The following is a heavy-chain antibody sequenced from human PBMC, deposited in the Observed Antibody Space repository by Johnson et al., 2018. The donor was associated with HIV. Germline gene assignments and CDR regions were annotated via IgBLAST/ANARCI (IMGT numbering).Heavy chain of an antibody. V-gene: IGHV3-7*01. D-gene: IGHD1-26*01. CDR2: IKQDGNES. CDR3: VSVVRMPYSAGWKAFDM. CDR1: GFAFSSYW. Sequence: VESGGRMVQPGESLRLSCAASGFAFSSYWMSWVRQPPGKGLEWVASIKQDGNESKYVASVTGGFTLARENAKKVVFLQMNNLGGEDTAVYYCVSVVRMPYSAGWKAFDMWGHGTEVSVSS. J-gene: IGHJ3*02.